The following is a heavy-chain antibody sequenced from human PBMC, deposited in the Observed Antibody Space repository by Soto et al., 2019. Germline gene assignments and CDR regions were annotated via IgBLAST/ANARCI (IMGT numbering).Heavy chain of an antibody. D-gene: IGHD3-10*01. V-gene: IGHV4-39*02. CDR2: IYYSGST. J-gene: IGHJ4*02. Sequence: SETLSLTCTVSGGSISSSSYYWGWIRQPPGKGLEWIGSIYYSGSTYYNPSLKSRVTISVDTSKNQFSLKLSSVTAADTAVYYCAREYNPLLVRARLKRKPFEYWGQGTLVTVSS. CDR3: AREYNPLLVRARLKRKPFEY. CDR1: GGSISSSSYY.